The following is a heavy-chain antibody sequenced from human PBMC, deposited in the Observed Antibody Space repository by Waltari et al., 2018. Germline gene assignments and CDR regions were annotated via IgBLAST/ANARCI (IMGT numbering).Heavy chain of an antibody. V-gene: IGHV1-69*02. D-gene: IGHD6-13*01. Sequence: QVQLVQSGAEVKKPGSSVKVSCKASGGTFSSYTISWGREAPGQGLEGMGRSIPILGIANYAQKFQGRVTITADKSTSTAYMELSSLRSEDTAVYYCASRYSSSVGTNFDYWGQGTLVTVSS. CDR1: GGTFSSYT. CDR3: ASRYSSSVGTNFDY. CDR2: SIPILGIA. J-gene: IGHJ4*02.